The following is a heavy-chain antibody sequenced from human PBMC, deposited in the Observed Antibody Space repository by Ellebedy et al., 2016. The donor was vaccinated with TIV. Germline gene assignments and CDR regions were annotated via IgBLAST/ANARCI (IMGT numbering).Heavy chain of an antibody. CDR3: ARQSGDDYRLDF. V-gene: IGHV1-2*02. CDR2: LNPNGGDS. J-gene: IGHJ4*02. Sequence: ASVKVSCKASGYTFISYGISWVRQAPGQELEWMGWLNPNGGDSRYAQRFHGRLIMTRDTSISTDYMELKRLTSDDTAVYYCARQSGDDYRLDFWGQGTVVTVSS. D-gene: IGHD5-12*01. CDR1: GYTFISYG.